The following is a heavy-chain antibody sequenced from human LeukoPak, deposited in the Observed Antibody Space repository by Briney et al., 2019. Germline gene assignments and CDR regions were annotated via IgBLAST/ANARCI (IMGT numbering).Heavy chain of an antibody. Sequence: SETLSLTCTVSGGSISSYYWSWIRQPPGKGLEWIGHIYYSGSTKYNPSLKSRVTISVDTSKNQFSLKLSSVTAADTAVYYCARCTDYYGSGSLLDYWGQGTLVTVSS. CDR3: ARCTDYYGSGSLLDY. CDR2: IYYSGST. CDR1: GGSISSYY. D-gene: IGHD3-10*01. J-gene: IGHJ4*02. V-gene: IGHV4-59*08.